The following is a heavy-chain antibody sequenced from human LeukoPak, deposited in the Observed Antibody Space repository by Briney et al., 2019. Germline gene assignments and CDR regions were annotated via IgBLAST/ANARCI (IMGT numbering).Heavy chain of an antibody. V-gene: IGHV4-61*08. CDR1: GGFISSAGYS. CDR2: IYNSGST. J-gene: IGHJ3*01. CDR3: VRGPMGALYSSSDAFDF. Sequence: SETLSLTCAVSGGFISSAGYSYSWIRQPPGKGLEWIGYIYNSGSTNYNPSLKSRVTISVDSSKNQLSLNLTSETAADTAVHYCVRGPMGALYSSSDAFDFWGQGIMVTVSS. D-gene: IGHD6-6*01.